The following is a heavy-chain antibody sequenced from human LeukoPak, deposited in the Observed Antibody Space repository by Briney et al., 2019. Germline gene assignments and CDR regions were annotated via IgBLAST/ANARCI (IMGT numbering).Heavy chain of an antibody. D-gene: IGHD3-22*01. CDR2: IIPIFGTA. CDR3: ARDTYYYDSSGYYLYNWFDP. V-gene: IGHV1-69*05. Sequence: SVEVSCKASGGTFSSYAISWVRQAPGQGLEWMGGIIPIFGTANYAQKFQGRVTITTDESTSTAYMELSSLRSEDTAVYYCARDTYYYDSSGYYLYNWFDPWGQGTLVTVSS. CDR1: GGTFSSYA. J-gene: IGHJ5*02.